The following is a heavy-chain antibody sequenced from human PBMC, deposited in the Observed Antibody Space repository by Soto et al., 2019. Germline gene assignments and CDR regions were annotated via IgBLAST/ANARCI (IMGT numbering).Heavy chain of an antibody. CDR3: AREYCCSTSCWGRNYYYGMDF. D-gene: IGHD2-2*01. V-gene: IGHV1-18*01. J-gene: IGHJ6*02. Sequence: ASVKVSCKASGYTFTSYGISWVRQAPGQGLEWMGWISAYNGNTNYAQKLQGRVTMTTDTSTSTAYMELRRLRSDDTAVYYCAREYCCSTSCWGRNYYYGMDFWGQGTTVTVSS. CDR2: ISAYNGNT. CDR1: GYTFTSYG.